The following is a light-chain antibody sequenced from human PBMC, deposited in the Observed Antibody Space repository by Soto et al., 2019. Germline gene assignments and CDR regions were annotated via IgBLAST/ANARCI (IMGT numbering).Light chain of an antibody. V-gene: IGKV1-5*03. CDR3: EQYNSFPT. CDR1: QSISSW. J-gene: IGKJ1*01. Sequence: DIQMTQSPSTLSASVGDRVTITCRASQSISSWLAWYQQKPGKAPKLLIYKASSLESGVPPRFSGSGSGTEFPLTISSLQPDDIATYYCEQYNSFPTFGQGTKVEIK. CDR2: KAS.